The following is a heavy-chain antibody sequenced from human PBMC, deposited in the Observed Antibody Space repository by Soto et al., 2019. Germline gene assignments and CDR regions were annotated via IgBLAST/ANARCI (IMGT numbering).Heavy chain of an antibody. J-gene: IGHJ5*02. Sequence: PSETLSLTCAAYGGSFSGYYWSWIRQPPGKGLEWIGEINHSGSTNYNPSLKSRVTISVDTSKNQFSLKLSSVTAADTAVYYCARGHFVYYGSGQRHWFDPWGQGALVTVYS. V-gene: IGHV4-34*01. CDR2: INHSGST. D-gene: IGHD3-10*01. CDR1: GGSFSGYY. CDR3: ARGHFVYYGSGQRHWFDP.